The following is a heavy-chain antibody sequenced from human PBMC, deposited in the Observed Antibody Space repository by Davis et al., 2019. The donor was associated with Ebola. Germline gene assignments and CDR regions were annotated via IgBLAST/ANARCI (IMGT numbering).Heavy chain of an antibody. CDR2: IDHKGKT. CDR1: GGSFSDYS. CDR3: ASPHQIRGKDFFDF. Sequence: PSETLSLTCALYGGSFSDYSWSLIRQSPGKGLEWIGEIDHKGKTYYNPSLKSRVTISKDTSRNYFSLQLRSVSAADTAVYYCASPHQIRGKDFFDFWGQGTLVTVSS. D-gene: IGHD2-2*01. V-gene: IGHV4-34*01. J-gene: IGHJ4*02.